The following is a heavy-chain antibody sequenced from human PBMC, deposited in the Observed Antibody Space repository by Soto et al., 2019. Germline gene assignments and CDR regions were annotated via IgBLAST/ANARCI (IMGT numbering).Heavy chain of an antibody. CDR3: AKVSPMGYFFDF. Sequence: GSLRLSCAASGFAFNTYSMHWVRQAPGRGLEWVAVISYDGSNKFYADSVKGRFTISRDNSKNTLYLEMNSLRGEDTAVYYCAKVSPMGYFFDFWGQGTLVTVSS. J-gene: IGHJ4*02. CDR2: ISYDGSNK. V-gene: IGHV3-30-3*01. CDR1: GFAFNTYS.